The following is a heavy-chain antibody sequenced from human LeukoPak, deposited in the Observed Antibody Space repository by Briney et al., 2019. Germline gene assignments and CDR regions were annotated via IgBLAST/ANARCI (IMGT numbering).Heavy chain of an antibody. CDR2: IYHSGST. D-gene: IGHD3-3*01. V-gene: IGHV4-59*12. CDR1: GGSISSYY. Sequence: SETLSLTCTVSGGSISSYYWSWIRQPPGKGLEWIGYIYHSGSTYYNPSLKSRVTISVDRSKNQFSLKLSSVTAADTAVYYCARVKYDFWSGYPLFDYWGQGTLVTVSS. CDR3: ARVKYDFWSGYPLFDY. J-gene: IGHJ4*02.